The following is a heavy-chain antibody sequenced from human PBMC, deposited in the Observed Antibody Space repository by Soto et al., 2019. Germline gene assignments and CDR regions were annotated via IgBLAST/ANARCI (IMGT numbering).Heavy chain of an antibody. Sequence: GGSLRLSCAASGFTFSSYGMYWVRQAPGKGLEWVAVIWYDGSNKYYADSVKGRFTISRDNSKNTLYLQMNSLRAEDTAVYYCARVSRGYSSSWYYYYYGMDVWGQGTTVTVSS. V-gene: IGHV3-33*01. CDR1: GFTFSSYG. CDR2: IWYDGSNK. D-gene: IGHD6-13*01. CDR3: ARVSRGYSSSWYYYYYGMDV. J-gene: IGHJ6*02.